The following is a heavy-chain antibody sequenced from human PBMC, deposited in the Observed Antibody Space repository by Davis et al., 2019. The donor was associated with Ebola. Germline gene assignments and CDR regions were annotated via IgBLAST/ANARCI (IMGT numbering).Heavy chain of an antibody. CDR2: IHHSGST. CDR3: VRTAESTLVFDY. J-gene: IGHJ4*02. D-gene: IGHD7-27*01. CDR1: GASINNHF. Sequence: PSETLSLTCTVSGASINNHFWNWIRQTPGKGLEWVGYIHHSGSTNYNPSLKSRLSMSVDVSKNQFSLELGSVTAADTAVYYCVRTAESTLVFDYWGQGALVTVSS. V-gene: IGHV4-59*03.